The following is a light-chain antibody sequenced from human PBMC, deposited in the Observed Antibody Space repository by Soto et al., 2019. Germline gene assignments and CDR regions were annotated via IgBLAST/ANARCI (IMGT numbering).Light chain of an antibody. V-gene: IGKV3-15*01. CDR2: SAS. CDR1: QSVSSN. Sequence: EIVMTQSPATLSVSPGERVTLSCRASQSVSSNLVWYQQRPGQAPRLLIYSASTRAAGIPARFSASGSGTEFTLTITSLQSEDFAVYYCQQYHHLTRTFGGGTKVEI. CDR3: QQYHHLTRT. J-gene: IGKJ4*01.